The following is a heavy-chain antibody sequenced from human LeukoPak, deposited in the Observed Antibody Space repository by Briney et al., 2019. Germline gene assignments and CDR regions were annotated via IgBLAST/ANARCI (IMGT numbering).Heavy chain of an antibody. V-gene: IGHV3-30*02. CDR2: IRSDGSNK. Sequence: GGSLRLSCAASGFTFSSHDMHWVRQAPGTGLEWVAFIRSDGSNKNYADSVKGRFTISRDNSKNTLYLQMNSLRPDDTAVYYCAKDYSKTSYYGSGTYYRPNWFDPWGQGTLVTVSS. CDR3: AKDYSKTSYYGSGTYYRPNWFDP. CDR1: GFTFSSHD. J-gene: IGHJ5*02. D-gene: IGHD3-10*01.